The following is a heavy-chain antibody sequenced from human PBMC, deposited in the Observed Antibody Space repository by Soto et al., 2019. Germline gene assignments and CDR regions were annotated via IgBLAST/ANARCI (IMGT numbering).Heavy chain of an antibody. CDR1: GGSFSGYY. V-gene: IGHV4-34*01. CDR3: ARGVEVTMVRGVIDY. CDR2: INHSGST. J-gene: IGHJ4*02. D-gene: IGHD3-10*01. Sequence: SETLSLTCAVYGGSFSGYYWSWIRQPPGKGLEWIGEINHSGSTNYNPSLKSRVTISVDTSKNQFSLKLSSVTAADTAVYYCARGVEVTMVRGVIDYWGQGTLVTVSS.